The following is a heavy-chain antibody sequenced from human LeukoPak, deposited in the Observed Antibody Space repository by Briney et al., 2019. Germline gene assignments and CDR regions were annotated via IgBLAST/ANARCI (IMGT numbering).Heavy chain of an antibody. V-gene: IGHV4-34*01. Sequence: GSLRLSCAASGFTFSSYAMSWVRQASGKGLEWIGEINHSGSTNYNPSLKSRVTISVDTSKNQFSLKLSSVTAADTAVYYCARADLGYCSSTSCYEDDAFDIWGQGTMVTVSS. J-gene: IGHJ3*02. CDR1: GFTFSSYA. CDR3: ARADLGYCSSTSCYEDDAFDI. CDR2: INHSGST. D-gene: IGHD2-2*01.